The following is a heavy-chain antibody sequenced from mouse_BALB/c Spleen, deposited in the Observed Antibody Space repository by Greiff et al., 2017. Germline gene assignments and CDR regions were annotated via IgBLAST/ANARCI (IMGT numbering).Heavy chain of an antibody. CDR1: GYSFTGYT. CDR3: ASFYYDYGGPFAY. V-gene: IGHV1-18*01. J-gene: IGHJ3*01. CDR2: INPYNGGT. D-gene: IGHD2-4*01. Sequence: VQLQQSGPELVKPGASMKISCKASGYSFTGYTMNWVKQSHGKNLEWIGLINPYNGGTSYNQKFKGKATLTVDMSSSTAYMELLSLTSEDSAVYYCASFYYDYGGPFAYWGQGTLVTVSA.